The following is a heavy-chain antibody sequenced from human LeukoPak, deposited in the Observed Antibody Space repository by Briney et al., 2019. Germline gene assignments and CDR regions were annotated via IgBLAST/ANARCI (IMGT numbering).Heavy chain of an antibody. V-gene: IGHV1-8*01. J-gene: IGHJ5*02. CDR3: ARGYCSSTSCYLYWFDP. CDR2: MNPNSGNT. Sequence: ASVKVSCKASGYTFTSYDINWVRQATGQGLEWMGWMNPNSGNTGYAQKFQGRVTMTRNTSISTAYMELSSLRSEDTAVYYCARGYCSSTSCYLYWFDPCGQGTLVTVSS. D-gene: IGHD2-2*01. CDR1: GYTFTSYD.